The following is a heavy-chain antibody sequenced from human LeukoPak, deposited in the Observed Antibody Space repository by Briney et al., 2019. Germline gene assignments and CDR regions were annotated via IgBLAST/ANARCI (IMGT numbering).Heavy chain of an antibody. CDR1: GGSFSGYY. V-gene: IGHV4-34*01. CDR3: AKDLAYSNRVSFDP. D-gene: IGHD4-11*01. Sequence: TSETLSLTCAVYGGSFSGYYWSWIRRPPGKGLEWIGEINHSGSTNYNPSLKSRVTISVDTSKNQFSLKLSSVTAADTAVYYCAKDLAYSNRVSFDPWGQGTLVTVSS. J-gene: IGHJ5*02. CDR2: INHSGST.